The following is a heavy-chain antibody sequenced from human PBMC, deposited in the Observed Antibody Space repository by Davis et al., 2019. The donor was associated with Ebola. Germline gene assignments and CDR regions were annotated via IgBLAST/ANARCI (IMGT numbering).Heavy chain of an antibody. Sequence: PGGSLRLSCAASGFTFSTYAMSWVRQAPGKGLEWVSGITGSDGSTYCADSVKGRFTISRDNSKNTLYLQMNSLRAEDTAVYYCARDAGDYYYDSSGYFDYWGQGTLVTVSS. CDR3: ARDAGDYYYDSSGYFDY. CDR1: GFTFSTYA. D-gene: IGHD3-22*01. J-gene: IGHJ4*02. CDR2: ITGSDGST. V-gene: IGHV3-23*01.